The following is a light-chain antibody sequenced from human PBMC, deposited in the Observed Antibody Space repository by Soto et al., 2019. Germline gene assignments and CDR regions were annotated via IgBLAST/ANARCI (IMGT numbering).Light chain of an antibody. Sequence: EIVLTQSPGTLSLSPGETATLSCRASQSINNYFIAWHQQRPGQAPRLLIFRASQRASGIPDRFRGSGSGTDFTLTITRLEPEDFAVYYCQQYTNAPRTFGQGTKVEIK. J-gene: IGKJ1*01. CDR1: QSINNYF. CDR3: QQYTNAPRT. CDR2: RAS. V-gene: IGKV3-20*01.